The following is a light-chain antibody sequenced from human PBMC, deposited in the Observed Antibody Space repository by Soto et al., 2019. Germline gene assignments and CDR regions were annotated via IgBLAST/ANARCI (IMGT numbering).Light chain of an antibody. J-gene: IGKJ5*01. CDR3: QNYHLALGT. CDR1: QDIINH. V-gene: IGKV1-27*01. CDR2: GAS. Sequence: DIQMTQSPSSLSASVGVTVTITCRASQDIINHLAWYQQRPGKVPNLLIYGASTLHSGVPSRFRGSGSGTHFTLTISSLQPEDVATYYCQNYHLALGTFGQGTRLEIK.